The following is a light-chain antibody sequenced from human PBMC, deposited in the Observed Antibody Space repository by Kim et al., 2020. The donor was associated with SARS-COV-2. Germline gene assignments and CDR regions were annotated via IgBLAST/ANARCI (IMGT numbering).Light chain of an antibody. V-gene: IGLV3-1*01. J-gene: IGLJ1*01. Sequence: SVSPGQTASITCSGDKLGDKYACWYQQKPGRSPVLVIYQDSKRPSGIPERFSGSNSGNTATLTISGTQAMDEADYYCQAWDSSTAVFGTGTKVTVL. CDR2: QDS. CDR3: QAWDSSTAV. CDR1: KLGDKY.